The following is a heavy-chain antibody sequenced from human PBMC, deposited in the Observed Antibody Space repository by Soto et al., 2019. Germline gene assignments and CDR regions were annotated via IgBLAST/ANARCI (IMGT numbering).Heavy chain of an antibody. CDR3: ARASKTGTVHGMDV. V-gene: IGHV4-30-2*01. CDR1: GGSVSSGGYS. J-gene: IGHJ6*02. D-gene: IGHD1-1*01. Sequence: QLQLQESGSGLVKPSQTLSLTCAVSGGSVSSGGYSWSWIRQPPGKGLEWIGFIYHSGSTYYNPSLTIRVTMTVDSSKNEFSLKLSYVTASDTAVYDCARASKTGTVHGMDVWGQGTTVTVSS. CDR2: IYHSGST.